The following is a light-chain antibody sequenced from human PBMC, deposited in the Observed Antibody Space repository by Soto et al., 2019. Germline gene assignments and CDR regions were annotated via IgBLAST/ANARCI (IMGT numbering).Light chain of an antibody. CDR3: QQRRNWPLT. CDR2: DAS. Sequence: EIVLTQSPATLSLSPGERATLSCRASQSVSSYLAWYQQKPGQAPRLLIYDASNRATGIPARLSGSGSGTDFTLTTSSLEPEDFAVYYWQQRRNWPLTFGGGTKVEIK. V-gene: IGKV3-11*01. CDR1: QSVSSY. J-gene: IGKJ4*01.